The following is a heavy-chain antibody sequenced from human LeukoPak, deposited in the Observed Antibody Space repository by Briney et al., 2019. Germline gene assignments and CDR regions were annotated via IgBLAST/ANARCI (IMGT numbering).Heavy chain of an antibody. Sequence: ASVKLSCKASGYSFTIYGISWVRQAPGQGLEWMGWISTYAGNTNYAQKVQDRVTMTTDSSTSTAYMELRSLRSDDTAVYYCAKLGATVGYSPIGYWGQGTLVTVSS. CDR1: GYSFTIYG. CDR3: AKLGATVGYSPIGY. J-gene: IGHJ4*02. D-gene: IGHD1-26*01. V-gene: IGHV1-18*04. CDR2: ISTYAGNT.